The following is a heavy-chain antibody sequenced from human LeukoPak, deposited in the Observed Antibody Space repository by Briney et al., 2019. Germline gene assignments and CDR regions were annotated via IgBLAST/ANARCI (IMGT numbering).Heavy chain of an antibody. CDR2: IIPIFGTA. CDR3: ARLVVSSLSGYMDV. D-gene: IGHD6-6*01. Sequence: ASVKVSGKASGGTFSSYAISWVRPAPGQGLEWMGGIIPIFGTANYAQKFQGRVTITTDESTSTAYMELSSLRSEDTAVYYCARLVVSSLSGYMDVWGKGTTVTVSS. V-gene: IGHV1-69*05. CDR1: GGTFSSYA. J-gene: IGHJ6*03.